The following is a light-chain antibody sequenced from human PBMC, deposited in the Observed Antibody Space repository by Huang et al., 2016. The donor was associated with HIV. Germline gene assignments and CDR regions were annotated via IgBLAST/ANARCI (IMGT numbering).Light chain of an antibody. CDR3: MQGIHRPYT. V-gene: IGKV2-30*02. CDR2: KVS. CDR1: QSLVHSDGDTY. Sequence: DVVMTQSPLSLSVTLGQPASISCRSGQSLVHSDGDTYLNWFQQRPGQSPRRLICKVSNRDSGVPDRFSGSGSGTDFTLKISRVEAEDVAVYYCMQGIHRPYTFGQGTKLEIK. J-gene: IGKJ2*01.